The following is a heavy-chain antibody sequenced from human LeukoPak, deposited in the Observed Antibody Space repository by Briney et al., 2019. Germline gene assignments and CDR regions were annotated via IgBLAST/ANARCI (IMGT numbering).Heavy chain of an antibody. CDR3: AREEAGGYFDY. CDR2: INPTGTST. J-gene: IGHJ4*02. CDR1: GYTFTNNY. Sequence: ASVKVSCKASGYTFTNNYMHWVRQAPGQGLEWMGLINPTGTSTNYAQKFRGRVTMTRDTSTTTVYIELSSLRSEDTAVYYCAREEAGGYFDYWGQGTLVTVSS. V-gene: IGHV1-46*01. D-gene: IGHD2-8*02.